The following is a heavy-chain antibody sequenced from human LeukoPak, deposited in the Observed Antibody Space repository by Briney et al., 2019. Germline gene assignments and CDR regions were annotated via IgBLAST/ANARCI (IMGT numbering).Heavy chain of an antibody. D-gene: IGHD2-2*01. J-gene: IGHJ1*01. CDR2: ISAYNGHT. V-gene: IGHV1-18*01. CDR3: ARDRARSAMAREFQH. Sequence: ASVKVSCKASGYSFTSYSFSWVRQAPGQGLEWMGWISAYNGHTEYAQKFQGRVTMITDTSTSTAYMELRSLRSDDTAVYFCARDRARSAMAREFQHWGQGTQVTVSS. CDR1: GYSFTSYS.